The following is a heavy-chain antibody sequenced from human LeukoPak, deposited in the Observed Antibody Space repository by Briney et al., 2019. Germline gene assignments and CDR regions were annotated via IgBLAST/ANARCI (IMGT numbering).Heavy chain of an antibody. J-gene: IGHJ4*02. V-gene: IGHV3-23*01. CDR3: AKDGADYYDASGFYGDFDC. CDR1: GFAFSNYA. CDR2: ISGRDGNT. Sequence: GGFLRLSCAASGFAFSNYAMNWVRQAPGKGLEWVSTISGRDGNTYYADSVKGRFTISRDNSKNTLYLQMNSLRAEDTAVYYCAKDGADYYDASGFYGDFDCWGQGTLVTVSS. D-gene: IGHD3-22*01.